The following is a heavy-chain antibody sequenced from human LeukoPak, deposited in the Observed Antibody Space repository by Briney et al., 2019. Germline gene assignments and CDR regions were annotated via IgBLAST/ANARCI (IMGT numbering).Heavy chain of an antibody. V-gene: IGHV4-4*07. CDR3: ARDGPNWGLL. D-gene: IGHD7-27*01. Sequence: SETLSLTCTVSGGSISGYSWRWIRQPAGKGLEWIGRIYSSGSTNYNPSLKSRVTMSVDTSKNQFSLKLSSVTAADTAVYYCARDGPNWGLLWGQGTLVTVSS. CDR1: GGSISGYS. J-gene: IGHJ4*02. CDR2: IYSSGST.